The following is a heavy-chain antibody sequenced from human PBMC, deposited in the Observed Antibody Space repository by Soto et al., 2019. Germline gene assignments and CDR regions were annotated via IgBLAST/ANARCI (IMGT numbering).Heavy chain of an antibody. CDR3: AKSRDAYNFYFYYGMDV. V-gene: IGHV3-30*18. Sequence: QVQLVESGGGVVQAGRSLRLSCAASGFTFSNYGMHWVRQTPGKGLEWVALILYDGSNKYYADSVKGRFTISRDNSKNTLYLQVSSLRAEDTAVYYCAKSRDAYNFYFYYGMDVLGQGTTVTVSS. CDR2: ILYDGSNK. D-gene: IGHD2-2*01. CDR1: GFTFSNYG. J-gene: IGHJ6*02.